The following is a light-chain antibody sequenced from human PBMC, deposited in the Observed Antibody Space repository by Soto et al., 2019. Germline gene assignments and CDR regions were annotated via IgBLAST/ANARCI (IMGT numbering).Light chain of an antibody. CDR2: DVS. Sequence: QSVLTQPASVSGSPGQSITISCTGTSSDVGGYNYVSWYQQHPGKAPKLMIYDVSNRPSGVSNRSSGSKSGNTASLTISGLQAEDEADYYCSSYTSSSTHYVFGTGTKVTVL. J-gene: IGLJ1*01. CDR1: SSDVGGYNY. V-gene: IGLV2-14*01. CDR3: SSYTSSSTHYV.